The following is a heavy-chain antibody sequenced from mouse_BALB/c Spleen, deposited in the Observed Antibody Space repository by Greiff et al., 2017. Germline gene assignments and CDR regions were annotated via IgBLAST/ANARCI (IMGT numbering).Heavy chain of an antibody. CDR3: ARDIGNYDWYFDV. D-gene: IGHD2-1*01. CDR2: ISDGGSYT. J-gene: IGHJ1*01. V-gene: IGHV5-4*02. Sequence: EVQGVESGGGLVKPGGSLKLSCAASGFTFSDYYMYWVRQTPEKRLEWVATISDGGSYTYYPDSVKGRFTISRDNAKNNLYLQMSSLKSEDTAMYYCARDIGNYDWYFDVWGAGTTVTVSS. CDR1: GFTFSDYY.